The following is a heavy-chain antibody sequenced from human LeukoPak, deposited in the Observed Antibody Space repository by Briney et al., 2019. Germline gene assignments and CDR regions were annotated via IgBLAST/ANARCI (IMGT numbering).Heavy chain of an antibody. D-gene: IGHD5-18*01. CDR3: ARENVDTAMVNDAFDI. J-gene: IGHJ3*02. CDR1: GFTFSSYW. CDR2: IKQGGSEK. V-gene: IGHV3-7*01. Sequence: PGGSLRLSCAASGFTFSSYWMSWVRQAPGKGLEWVANIKQGGSEKYYVDSVKGRFTISRDNAKNSLYLQMNSLRAEDTAVYYCARENVDTAMVNDAFDIWGQGTMVTVSS.